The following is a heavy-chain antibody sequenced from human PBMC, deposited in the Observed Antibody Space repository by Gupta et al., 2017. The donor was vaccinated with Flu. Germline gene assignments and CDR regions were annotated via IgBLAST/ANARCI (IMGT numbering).Heavy chain of an antibody. CDR2: LSYDGSKT. D-gene: IGHD2-8*01. CDR3: ARRYGTTLWDFDP. V-gene: IGHV3-30*03. CDR1: GFTFSSFG. J-gene: IGHJ5*02. Sequence: QVQLVESGGGVVQPGRSLRLSCAASGFTFSSFGMHWVRQAPGKGLEWVAVLSYDGSKTYYGDSVKGRFTISRDNSKDTLYLQMNSLKTEDTAVYYCARRYGTTLWDFDPWGQGTLVTVSS.